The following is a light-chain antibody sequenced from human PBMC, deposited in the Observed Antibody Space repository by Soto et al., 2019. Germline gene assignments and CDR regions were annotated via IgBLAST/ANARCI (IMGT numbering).Light chain of an antibody. CDR1: QGISTW. Sequence: DIQMTQSPLSVSASVGDRVTISCRASQGISTWLAWYQQKPGKAPKLLIYAASSLQTGVPSRFSGSGSGTDFTLTISSLQPEDTATFFGQQAYGFAFTFGPGTKLEIE. V-gene: IGKV1-12*01. CDR3: QQAYGFAFT. J-gene: IGKJ3*01. CDR2: AAS.